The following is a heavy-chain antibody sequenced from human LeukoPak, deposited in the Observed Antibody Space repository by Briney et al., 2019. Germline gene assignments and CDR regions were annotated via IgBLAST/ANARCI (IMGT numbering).Heavy chain of an antibody. V-gene: IGHV4-31*03. D-gene: IGHD2-2*01. CDR3: ARLCSSTSCYKLGNFDY. J-gene: IGHJ4*02. Sequence: SETLSLTCTVSGGSISSGGYYWSWIRQRPGKGLEWIGYIYYSGSTYYNPSLKSRVTISVDTSKNQFSLKLSSVTAADTAVYYCARLCSSTSCYKLGNFDYWGQGTLVTVSS. CDR1: GGSISSGGYY. CDR2: IYYSGST.